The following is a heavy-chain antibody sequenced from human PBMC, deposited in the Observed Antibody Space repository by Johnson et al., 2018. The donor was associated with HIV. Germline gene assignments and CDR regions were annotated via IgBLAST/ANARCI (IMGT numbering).Heavy chain of an antibody. D-gene: IGHD3-22*01. CDR2: IQYDGSNK. CDR1: GFTLSSYG. CDR3: AKETRDSRGAFAI. Sequence: QVQLVESGGGVVQPGGSLRLSCAASGFTLSSYGIHWVRQAPGKGLEWLAFIQYDGSNKHYADSVKGRFTISRDNSKKTLYRQMNRLRAEDTAVYYCAKETRDSRGAFAIWGQARKVTVSS. V-gene: IGHV3-30*02. J-gene: IGHJ3*02.